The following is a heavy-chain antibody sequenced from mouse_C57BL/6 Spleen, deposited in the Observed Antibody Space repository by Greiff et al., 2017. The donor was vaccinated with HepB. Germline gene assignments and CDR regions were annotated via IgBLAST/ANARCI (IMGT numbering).Heavy chain of an antibody. CDR3: ARSGLGPYAMDY. J-gene: IGHJ4*01. Sequence: VQLKQSGAELVRPGASVKLSCKASGYTFTDYYINWVKQRPGQGLEWIARIYPGSGNTYYNEKFKGKATLTAEKSSSTAYMQLSSLTSEDSAVYFCARSGLGPYAMDYWGQGTSVTVSS. CDR1: GYTFTDYY. CDR2: IYPGSGNT. D-gene: IGHD4-1*01. V-gene: IGHV1-76*01.